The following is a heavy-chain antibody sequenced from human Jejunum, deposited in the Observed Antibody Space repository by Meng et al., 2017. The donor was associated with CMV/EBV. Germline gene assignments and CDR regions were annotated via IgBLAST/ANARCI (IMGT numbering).Heavy chain of an antibody. CDR3: ARDYYSSGTH. J-gene: IGHJ4*02. CDR1: GFTFSSDW. V-gene: IGHV3-74*01. D-gene: IGHD6-19*01. Sequence: EVSLWGSGGGLVQPGGSLRLACAASGFTFSSDWRHWVRQAPGKGLEWVSRINTDGRNTNYADSVKGRFTISRDNAKNTLYLQMNSLRVEDTAVYYCARDYYSSGTHWGQGTLVTVSS. CDR2: INTDGRNT.